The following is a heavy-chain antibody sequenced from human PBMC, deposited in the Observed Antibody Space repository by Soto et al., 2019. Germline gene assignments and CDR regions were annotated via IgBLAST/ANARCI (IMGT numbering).Heavy chain of an antibody. CDR2: ISWNSGSI. V-gene: IGHV3-9*01. CDR3: AKSHTTSGWYVTTDY. Sequence: SLRLSCAASGFTFGDYAMQWVRQAPGKGLEWVSAISWNSGSIDYADSVKGRFTISRDNAKNSLYLHMNSLRAEDTALYYCAKSHTTSGWYVTTDYWGQGTRVTVSS. J-gene: IGHJ4*02. CDR1: GFTFGDYA. D-gene: IGHD6-19*01.